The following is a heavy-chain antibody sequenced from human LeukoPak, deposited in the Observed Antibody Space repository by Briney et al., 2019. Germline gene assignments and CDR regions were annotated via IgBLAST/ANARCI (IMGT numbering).Heavy chain of an antibody. D-gene: IGHD3-16*01. Sequence: SETLSLTCAVYGGSFSGYYWSWIRQPPGKGLEWIGEINHSGSTNYNPSLKSRVTISVDTSKNQFSLKLSSVTAADTAVYYCARDWAQMDVWGQGTTVTVSS. V-gene: IGHV4-34*01. J-gene: IGHJ6*02. CDR2: INHSGST. CDR3: ARDWAQMDV. CDR1: GGSFSGYY.